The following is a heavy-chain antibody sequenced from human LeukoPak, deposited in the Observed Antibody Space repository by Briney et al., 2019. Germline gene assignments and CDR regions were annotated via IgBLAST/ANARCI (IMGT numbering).Heavy chain of an antibody. V-gene: IGHV4-59*08. D-gene: IGHD5-12*01. Sequence: SETLSLTCTVSGGSISGYYWSWIRQPPGKGLEWIGYIYYSGSTNYNPSLKSRVTISVDTSKNQFSLKLSSVTAADTAVYYCARLLGYSGSNWFDPWGQGTLVTVSS. CDR3: ARLLGYSGSNWFDP. J-gene: IGHJ5*02. CDR1: GGSISGYY. CDR2: IYYSGST.